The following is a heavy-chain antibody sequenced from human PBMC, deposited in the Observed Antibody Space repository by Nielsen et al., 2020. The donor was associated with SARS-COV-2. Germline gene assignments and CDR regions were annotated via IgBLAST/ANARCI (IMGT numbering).Heavy chain of an antibody. Sequence: GGFLRLSCAASGFTFTNYGMTWVRQDPGKGLEWVSTISASGGSTFYTDSVKGRFTISRDSFKNTLYLQMNSLRAEDTAVYYCAASKSGYYFDLWGQGTLVTVSS. J-gene: IGHJ4*02. CDR1: GFTFTNYG. CDR2: ISASGGST. CDR3: AASKSGYYFDL. D-gene: IGHD6-13*01. V-gene: IGHV3-23*01.